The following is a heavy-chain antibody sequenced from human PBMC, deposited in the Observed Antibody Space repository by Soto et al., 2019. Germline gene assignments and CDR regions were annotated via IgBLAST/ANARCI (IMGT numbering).Heavy chain of an antibody. J-gene: IGHJ6*02. Sequence: PSETLSLTCTVSGGSISSYYWSWIRQPAGKGLEWIGRIYTSGSTNYNPSLKSRVTMSVDTSKNQFSLKLSSVTAADTAVYYCARVGASEGYYYGMDVWGQGTTVTVSS. CDR2: IYTSGST. D-gene: IGHD1-26*01. CDR1: GGSISSYY. V-gene: IGHV4-4*07. CDR3: ARVGASEGYYYGMDV.